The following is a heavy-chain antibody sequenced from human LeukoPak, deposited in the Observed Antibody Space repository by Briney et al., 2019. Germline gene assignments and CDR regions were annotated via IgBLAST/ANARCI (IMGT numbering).Heavy chain of an antibody. V-gene: IGHV1-46*01. CDR1: GYTFTGYY. CDR3: ARDLDLGTVTLSFDY. J-gene: IGHJ4*02. Sequence: ASVKVSCKASGYTFTGYYMHWVRQAPGQGLEWMGIINPSGGSTSYAQKFQGRVTMTRDTSTSTVYMELSSLRSEDTAVYYCARDLDLGTVTLSFDYWGQGTLVTVSS. CDR2: INPSGGST. D-gene: IGHD4-17*01.